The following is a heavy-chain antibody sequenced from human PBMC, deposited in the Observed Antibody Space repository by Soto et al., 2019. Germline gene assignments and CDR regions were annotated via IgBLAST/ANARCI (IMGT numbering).Heavy chain of an antibody. J-gene: IGHJ6*02. CDR2: INPDGGGT. Sequence: QVQLVQSGAEVKKPGASVKVSCKASGYTFTSYYMHWVRLAPGQGLEWMGIINPDGGGTSYAQQFQGRVIMTSDTSTSTVDMEMSSLRSEDTAVYYCAVGGNYLSMDVWGQGTTVTVSS. D-gene: IGHD4-4*01. CDR1: GYTFTSYY. CDR3: AVGGNYLSMDV. V-gene: IGHV1-46*01.